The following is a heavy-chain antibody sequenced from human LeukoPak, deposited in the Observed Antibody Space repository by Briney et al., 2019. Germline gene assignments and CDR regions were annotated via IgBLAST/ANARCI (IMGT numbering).Heavy chain of an antibody. V-gene: IGHV4-4*02. CDR3: ASRTAGALDGCDV. D-gene: IGHD4-17*01. CDR1: RGSINSPHW. Sequence: SETLSLTCTVSRGSINSPHWWTWVRQPPGKGLEWVGEISHTENTNYNPSLMTRLAMSLDKSRNQFSLGLSSVTAADTAVYYCASRTAGALDGCDVWGQGTVVTVSS. J-gene: IGHJ3*01. CDR2: ISHTENT.